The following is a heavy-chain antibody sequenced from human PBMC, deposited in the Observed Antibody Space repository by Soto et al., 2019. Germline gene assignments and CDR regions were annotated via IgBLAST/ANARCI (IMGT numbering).Heavy chain of an antibody. J-gene: IGHJ6*02. CDR1: GGSISSYY. Sequence: PSETLSLTCTVSGGSISSYYWSWIRQPPGKGLEWIGYIYYSGTTYYNPSLKCRVSFSVDTSKKKFSLRLTAVTSAATAVYYFETDFSQDQELPGYYYYRMDVWGHGTTVTVSS. V-gene: IGHV4-59*12. D-gene: IGHD6-13*01. CDR3: ETDFSQDQELPGYYYYRMDV. CDR2: IYYSGTT.